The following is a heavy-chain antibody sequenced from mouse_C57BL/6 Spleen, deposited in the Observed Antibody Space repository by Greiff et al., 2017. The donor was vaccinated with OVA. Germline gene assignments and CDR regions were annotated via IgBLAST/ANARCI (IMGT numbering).Heavy chain of an antibody. CDR3: ARSGGNYGYFDV. V-gene: IGHV1-80*01. J-gene: IGHJ1*03. Sequence: QVQLQQSGAELVKPGASVKISCKASGYAFSSYWMNWVKQRPGKGLEWIGQIYPGDGDTNYNGKFKGKATLTADKSSSTAYMQLSSLTSEDSAVYFCARSGGNYGYFDVWGIGTTVTVSS. CDR1: GYAFSSYW. D-gene: IGHD2-1*01. CDR2: IYPGDGDT.